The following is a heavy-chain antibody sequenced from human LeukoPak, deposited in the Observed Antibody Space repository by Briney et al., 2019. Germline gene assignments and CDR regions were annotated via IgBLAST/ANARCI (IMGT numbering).Heavy chain of an antibody. J-gene: IGHJ4*02. D-gene: IGHD3-10*01. V-gene: IGHV1-18*01. CDR3: ARHFYGSGTYYHFDY. CDR1: GYSFTSYG. CDR2: ISPYNDNT. Sequence: ASVKVSCKASGYSFTSYGISWVRQAPGQGPEWMGWISPYNDNTNYAQKLQGRATLTTDTSTSTAYMELRSLRSDDTAVYYCARHFYGSGTYYHFDYWGQGTLVTVSS.